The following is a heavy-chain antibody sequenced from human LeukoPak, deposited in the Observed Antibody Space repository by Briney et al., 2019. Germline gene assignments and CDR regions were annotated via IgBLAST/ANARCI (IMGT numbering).Heavy chain of an antibody. CDR3: AKYGQYNFDY. CDR2: INHSGST. J-gene: IGHJ4*02. V-gene: IGHV4-34*01. D-gene: IGHD2/OR15-2a*01. CDR1: GGSFSGYY. Sequence: SETLSLTCAVYGGSFSGYYWSWIRQPPGKGLEWIGEINHSGSTNYNPSLKNRVTISVDTSKNQFSLKLSSVTAADTAIYYCAKYGQYNFDYWGQGTLVTVSS.